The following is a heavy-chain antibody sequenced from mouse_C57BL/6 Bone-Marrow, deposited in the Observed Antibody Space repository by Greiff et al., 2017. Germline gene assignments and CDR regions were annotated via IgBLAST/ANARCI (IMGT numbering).Heavy chain of an antibody. Sequence: QLQQPGAELVMPGASVKLSCKASGYTFTSYWMHWVKQRPGQGLEWIGEIDPSDSYTNYNQKFNGKSTLTVDKSSSTAYMQLSSLTSEDSAVYYCARAYYNWYFDVWGTGTTVTVSS. CDR1: GYTFTSYW. CDR2: IDPSDSYT. D-gene: IGHD2-12*01. V-gene: IGHV1-69*01. J-gene: IGHJ1*03. CDR3: ARAYYNWYFDV.